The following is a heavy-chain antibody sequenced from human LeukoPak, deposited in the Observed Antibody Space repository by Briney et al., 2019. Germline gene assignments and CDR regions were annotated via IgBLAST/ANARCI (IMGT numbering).Heavy chain of an antibody. Sequence: ASVKVSCKASGYTFTYYYMHWVRQAPGQGLEWMGIINPSVGSTSYAQKFQGRVTLTRDTSPSTVYMELSSLRTEDTAVYYCARKLGGAQCGGDCFFDHWGQGTRVAVSS. J-gene: IGHJ4*02. CDR2: INPSVGST. D-gene: IGHD2-21*02. V-gene: IGHV1-46*01. CDR1: GYTFTYYY. CDR3: ARKLGGAQCGGDCFFDH.